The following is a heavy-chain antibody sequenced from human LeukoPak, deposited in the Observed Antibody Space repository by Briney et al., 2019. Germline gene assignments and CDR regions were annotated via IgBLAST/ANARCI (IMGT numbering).Heavy chain of an antibody. D-gene: IGHD4-17*01. CDR2: VNHSGYT. CDR1: GTSFSSYY. Sequence: SETLSLTCAVSGTSFSSYYWSWIRQPPGKGLEWIGEVNHSGYTNDNPSLKSRVTISVDTSNNQFSLRLRSVTAADTGVYFCARMTTGHDLWGQGTLVTVSS. CDR3: ARMTTGHDL. V-gene: IGHV4-34*01. J-gene: IGHJ5*02.